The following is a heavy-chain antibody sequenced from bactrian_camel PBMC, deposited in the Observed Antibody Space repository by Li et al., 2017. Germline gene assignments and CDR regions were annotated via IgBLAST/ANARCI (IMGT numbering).Heavy chain of an antibody. CDR1: GYSYSFVC. Sequence: HVQLVESGGGSVQAGGSLRLSCAASGYSYSFVCMAWFRQPPGKEREGVAAITTRARSTEYADSVKGRFTISRDSAKNTVYLELYGLEPGDTAMYYCAAHSGALCSDWTRYNTWGQGTQVTVS. CDR3: AAHSGALCSDWTRYNT. J-gene: IGHJ4*01. CDR2: ITTRARST. V-gene: IGHV3S1*01. D-gene: IGHD1*01.